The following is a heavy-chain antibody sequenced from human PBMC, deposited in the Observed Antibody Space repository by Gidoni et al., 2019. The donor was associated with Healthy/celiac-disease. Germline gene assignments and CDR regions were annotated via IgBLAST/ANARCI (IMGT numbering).Heavy chain of an antibody. CDR1: GFTFSSYE. D-gene: IGHD3-3*01. V-gene: IGHV3-48*03. CDR2: ISSSGSTI. J-gene: IGHJ4*02. CDR3: ARGFATFCDY. Sequence: EVQLVESGGGLVQPGGSRRLCCAAAGFTFSSYEMNWVRQAPGKGLEWVSYISSSGSTIYYADSVKGRFTISRDNAKNSLYLQMNSLRAEDTAVYYCARGFATFCDYWGQGTLVTVSS.